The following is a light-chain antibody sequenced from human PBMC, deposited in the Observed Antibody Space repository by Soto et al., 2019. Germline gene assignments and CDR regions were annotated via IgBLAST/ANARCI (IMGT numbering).Light chain of an antibody. Sequence: NGNSSDVGGYNYVSWYQQNAGKAPKLTIYDVSNRPSGVSDRFSGSKSGNTASLTISGLQAEDEADYYCSSYTSGTTRYVFGTGTKVTVL. CDR3: SSYTSGTTRYV. CDR2: DVS. V-gene: IGLV2-14*03. CDR1: SSDVGGYNY. J-gene: IGLJ1*01.